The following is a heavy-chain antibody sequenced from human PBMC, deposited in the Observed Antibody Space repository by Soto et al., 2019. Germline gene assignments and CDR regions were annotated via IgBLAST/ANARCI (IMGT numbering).Heavy chain of an antibody. V-gene: IGHV4-4*02. CDR3: AGLGMVAAHREFDP. D-gene: IGHD2-15*01. CDR1: SGTISSSNW. J-gene: IGHJ5*02. CDR2: INQSGSP. Sequence: QVQLQESGPGLVKPSGTLSLTCAVSSGTISSSNWWTWVRQPPGKGLEWIGEINQSGSPNYNPSPRSRVTRAVDESKSQFFLKLSSVPAADTAIYYCAGLGMVAAHREFDPWGQGTLVTVSA.